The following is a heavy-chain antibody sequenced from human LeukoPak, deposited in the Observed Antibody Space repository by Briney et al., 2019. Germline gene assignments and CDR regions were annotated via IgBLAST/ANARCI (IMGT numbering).Heavy chain of an antibody. Sequence: ASVKVSCKASGYTFTSYYMHWVRQAPGQGLEWMGIINPSGGSTSYAQKLQGRVTMTTDTSTSTAYMELRSLRSDDTDVYYCARDNSVGDIAWWFDPWGQGTLVTVSS. CDR1: GYTFTSYY. CDR2: INPSGGST. D-gene: IGHD3-16*02. CDR3: ARDNSVGDIAWWFDP. V-gene: IGHV1-46*01. J-gene: IGHJ5*02.